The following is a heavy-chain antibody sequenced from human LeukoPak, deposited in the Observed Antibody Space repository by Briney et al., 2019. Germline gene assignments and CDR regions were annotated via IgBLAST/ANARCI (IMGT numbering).Heavy chain of an antibody. Sequence: GGSLRLSCTASGFAFDEHGVSWVRQVPGKGLEWVSGINWSGGSTGYADPLRGRFTISRDNAKNSLYLQMDSLRAEDTALYYCARAPITSPFYFDYWGQGTLVTVSS. CDR1: GFAFDEHG. V-gene: IGHV3-20*04. CDR2: INWSGGST. D-gene: IGHD2-2*01. J-gene: IGHJ4*02. CDR3: ARAPITSPFYFDY.